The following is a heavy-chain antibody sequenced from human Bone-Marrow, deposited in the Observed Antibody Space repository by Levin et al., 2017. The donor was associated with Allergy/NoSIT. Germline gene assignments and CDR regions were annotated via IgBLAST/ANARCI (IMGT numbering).Heavy chain of an antibody. D-gene: IGHD3-22*01. J-gene: IGHJ4*02. CDR2: IKNKADGGTT. Sequence: PGGSLRLSCAASGFIFTNARMIWVRQAPGKGLEWVGLIKNKADGGTTDYAAPVKGRFTISRDDSKNMLYLQMNSLKTEDTAVYYCYDTDNSSPWDYWGQGTLVTVSS. CDR1: GFIFTNAR. V-gene: IGHV3-15*01. CDR3: YDTDNSSPWDY.